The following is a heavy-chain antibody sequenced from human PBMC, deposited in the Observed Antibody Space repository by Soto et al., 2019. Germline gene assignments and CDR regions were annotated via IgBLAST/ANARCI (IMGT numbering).Heavy chain of an antibody. CDR2: ISAYNGNT. Sequence: ASVEVSCKXSGYTFTSYGISWVRQAPGQGLEWMGWISAYNGNTNYAQKLQGRVTMTTDTSTSTAYMELRSLRSDDTAVYYCARDPRRYSGYDLALGYYYGMDVWGQGTTVTVSS. V-gene: IGHV1-18*01. D-gene: IGHD5-12*01. CDR1: GYTFTSYG. CDR3: ARDPRRYSGYDLALGYYYGMDV. J-gene: IGHJ6*02.